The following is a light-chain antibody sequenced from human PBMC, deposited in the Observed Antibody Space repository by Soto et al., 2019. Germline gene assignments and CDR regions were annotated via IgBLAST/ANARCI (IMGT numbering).Light chain of an antibody. J-gene: IGKJ5*01. CDR2: EVS. Sequence: VMTQTPLSLSVARGQPASISCNSSQSLLHITGETFLFWYLQKPGQSPQLLIYEVSTRVSGVPDRFSGSGSGTDFTLEIRRVETCDVGIYYCMQSTLIPPTFGQGTLLEVK. V-gene: IGKV2D-29*02. CDR3: MQSTLIPPT. CDR1: QSLLHITGETF.